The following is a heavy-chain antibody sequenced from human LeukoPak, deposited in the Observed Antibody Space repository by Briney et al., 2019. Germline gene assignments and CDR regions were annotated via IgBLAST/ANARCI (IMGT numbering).Heavy chain of an antibody. Sequence: ASVKVSCKASGYTFTSHDINWVRQTTGQGLEWMGYMNPNSGKTAYAQKFQGRVTMTRYTSISTAYMELSSLRSEDTAVYYCARDQGLGFGELSRYYGMDVWGKGTTVTVSS. V-gene: IGHV1-8*01. CDR3: ARDQGLGFGELSRYYGMDV. J-gene: IGHJ6*04. D-gene: IGHD3-10*01. CDR1: GYTFTSHD. CDR2: MNPNSGKT.